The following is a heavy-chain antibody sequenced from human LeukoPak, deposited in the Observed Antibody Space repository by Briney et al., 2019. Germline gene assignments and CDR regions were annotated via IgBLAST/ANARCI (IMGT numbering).Heavy chain of an antibody. CDR2: MSSSSSTI. CDR3: ARGALDFDY. CDR1: GFTFSSYS. Sequence: PGGSLTLSCAVSGFTFSSYSMNWVGQPPGKGLEWVSYMSSSSSTIYYADSVKGRFTISRDNAKNSLYLHMNSLKDEDTAVYYCARGALDFDYWGQGTLVTVSS. V-gene: IGHV3-48*02. J-gene: IGHJ4*02.